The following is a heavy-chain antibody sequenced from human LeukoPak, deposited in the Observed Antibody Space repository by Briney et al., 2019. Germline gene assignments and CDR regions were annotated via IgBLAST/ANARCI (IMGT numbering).Heavy chain of an antibody. V-gene: IGHV4-34*01. J-gene: IGHJ4*02. CDR2: INHSGST. D-gene: IGHD6-19*01. CDR1: GGSFSGYY. Sequence: SETLSLTCAVYGGSFSGYYWSWIRQPPGKGLEWIGEINHSGSTYYNPSLKSRVTISVDTSKNQFSLKLSSVTAADTAVYYCARLAVAGRRHGDWGQGTLVTVSS. CDR3: ARLAVAGRRHGD.